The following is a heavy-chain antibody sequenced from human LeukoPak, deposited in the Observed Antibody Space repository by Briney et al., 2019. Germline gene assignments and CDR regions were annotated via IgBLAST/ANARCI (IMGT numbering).Heavy chain of an antibody. D-gene: IGHD3-3*01. CDR2: IYYSGST. CDR1: GGSFSGYD. CDR3: ARGSRDYDFWSGYPELDY. V-gene: IGHV4-59*01. J-gene: IGHJ4*02. Sequence: SETLSLTCAVYGGSFSGYDWTWIRQPPGKGLEWIGYIYYSGSTNYNPSLKSRVTISVDTSKNQFSLKLSSVTAADTAVYYCARGSRDYDFWSGYPELDYWGQGTLVTVSS.